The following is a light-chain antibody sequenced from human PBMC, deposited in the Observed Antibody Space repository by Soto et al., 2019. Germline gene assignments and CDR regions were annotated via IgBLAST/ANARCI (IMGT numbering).Light chain of an antibody. CDR2: GTY. Sequence: EIVLTQSPGTLSLSPGERATLSCRTSQSISSTYLAWYQQNPGQAPRLLIYGTYSRATGIPDRFSGSGSGRDFTLTISRLEPEDFAVYYCQQYGNSPPVYTFGQGTKLEIK. J-gene: IGKJ2*01. V-gene: IGKV3-20*01. CDR1: QSISSTY. CDR3: QQYGNSPPVYT.